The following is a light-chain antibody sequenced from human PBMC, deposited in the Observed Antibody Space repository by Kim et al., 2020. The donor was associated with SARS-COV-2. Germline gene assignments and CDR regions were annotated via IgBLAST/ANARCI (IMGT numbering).Light chain of an antibody. CDR1: ESLRNTY. CDR2: DAF. Sequence: PGERASLSCRASESLRNTYFAWYQQKPGQAPRLLIYDAFRRATGIPDRFSGSGSGTDSTLTIDRLEPEDFAVYYCQQYGDSPTFGGGTKVDIK. V-gene: IGKV3-20*01. CDR3: QQYGDSPT. J-gene: IGKJ4*01.